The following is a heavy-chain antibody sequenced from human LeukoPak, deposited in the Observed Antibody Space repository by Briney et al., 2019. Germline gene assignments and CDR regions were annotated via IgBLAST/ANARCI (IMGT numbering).Heavy chain of an antibody. Sequence: GGSLRLSCAASGFTVSSYAMHWVRPAPGKGLEGVAVISYDGSNKYYADSVKGRFTISRDNSKNTLYLQMNSLRAEDTAVYYCAREEMATIWSSNRNAFDIWGQGTMVTVSS. V-gene: IGHV3-30-3*01. CDR1: GFTVSSYA. J-gene: IGHJ3*02. CDR2: ISYDGSNK. CDR3: AREEMATIWSSNRNAFDI. D-gene: IGHD5-24*01.